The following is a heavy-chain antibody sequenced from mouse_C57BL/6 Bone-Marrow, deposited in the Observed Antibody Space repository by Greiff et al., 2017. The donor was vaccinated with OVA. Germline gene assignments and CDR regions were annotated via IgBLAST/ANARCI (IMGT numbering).Heavy chain of an antibody. CDR2: IYYSGTI. D-gene: IGHD2-4*01. Sequence: VQLKESGPGLVKPSQTVFLTCTVTGISITTGNYRWSWIRQFPGNKLEWIGYIYYSGTITYNPSLTSRTTITRDTPKNQFFLEMNSLTAEDTATYYCARDYDYDGYWYFDVWGTGTTVTVSS. J-gene: IGHJ1*03. V-gene: IGHV3-5*01. CDR3: ARDYDYDGYWYFDV. CDR1: GISITTGNYR.